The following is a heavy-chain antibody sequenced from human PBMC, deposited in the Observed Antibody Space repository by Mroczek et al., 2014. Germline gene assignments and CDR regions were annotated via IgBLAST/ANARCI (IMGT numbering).Heavy chain of an antibody. J-gene: IGHJ3*02. CDR2: ISYDGSNK. D-gene: IGHD3-22*01. V-gene: IGHV3-30*18. CDR3: AKDTLDSSGYYYRGGAFDI. Sequence: QVQLVQSGGGVVQPGRSLRLSCAASGFTFSSYGMHWVRQAPGKGLEWVAVISYDGSNKYYADSVKGRFTISRDNSKNTLYLQMNSLRAEDTAVYYCAKDTLDSSGYYYRGGAFDIWGQGTMVTRLF. CDR1: GFTFSSYG.